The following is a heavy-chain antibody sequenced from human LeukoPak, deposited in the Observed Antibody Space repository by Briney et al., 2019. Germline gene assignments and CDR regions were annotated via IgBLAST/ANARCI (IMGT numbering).Heavy chain of an antibody. CDR2: INPSGGSA. CDR1: GYTFTSYA. Sequence: AAVKVSCKASGYTFTSYAMHWVRQAPGQGLEWMGIINPSGGSASYAQKFQGRVTMTRDMSTSTVYMELSSLRSEDTAVYYCARGLWFGELFHIDYWGQGTLVTVSS. CDR3: ARGLWFGELFHIDY. V-gene: IGHV1-46*01. D-gene: IGHD3-10*01. J-gene: IGHJ4*02.